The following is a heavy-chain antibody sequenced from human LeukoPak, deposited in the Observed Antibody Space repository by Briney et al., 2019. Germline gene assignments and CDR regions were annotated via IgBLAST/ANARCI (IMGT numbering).Heavy chain of an antibody. CDR1: GFTFSSYG. CDR2: ISYDGSNK. V-gene: IGHV3-30*03. CDR3: ATVVPAANSDY. D-gene: IGHD2-2*01. Sequence: GGSLRLSCAASGFTFSSYGMHWVRQAPGRGLEWVAVISYDGSNKYYADSVKGRFTISRDNSKNTLYLQMNSLRAEDTAVNYCATVVPAANSDYWGQGTLVTVSS. J-gene: IGHJ4*02.